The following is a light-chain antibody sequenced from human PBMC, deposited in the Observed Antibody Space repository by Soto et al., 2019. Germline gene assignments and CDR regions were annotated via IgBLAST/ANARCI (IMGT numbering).Light chain of an antibody. CDR2: DAS. J-gene: IGKJ4*01. Sequence: IVLAHAPSTLSLSPVERATVSCRASQSVSSYLAWYQQKPGQAPRPLIYDASNRATGIPARFSGSGSGTDFTLTISSLEPEDFAVYYCQQRSNWPLTFGGRTKV. CDR3: QQRSNWPLT. V-gene: IGKV3-11*01. CDR1: QSVSSY.